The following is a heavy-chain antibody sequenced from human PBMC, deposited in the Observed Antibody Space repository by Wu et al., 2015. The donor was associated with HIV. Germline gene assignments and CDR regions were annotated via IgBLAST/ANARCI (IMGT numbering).Heavy chain of an antibody. CDR3: ARAESNLYDSSGXLIDY. CDR2: ISGHNGHR. D-gene: IGHD3-22*01. CDR1: GYTFTSYG. Sequence: QVQLVQSGAEVKKPGASVRVSCKTSGYTFTSYGIHWVRQAPGQGLEWMAWISGHNGHRDYAQNLQGRVTVTTDTSTTTAHMEVGSLRSDDTAVYYCARAESNLYDSSGXLIDYWGQGTLVTVSS. V-gene: IGHV1-18*01. J-gene: IGHJ4*02.